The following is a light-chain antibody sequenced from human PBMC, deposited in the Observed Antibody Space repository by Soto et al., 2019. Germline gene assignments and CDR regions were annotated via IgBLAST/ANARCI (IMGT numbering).Light chain of an antibody. CDR3: QHTDSTPQT. J-gene: IGKJ1*01. CDR2: AAS. Sequence: DIQMTQSPSSLSASVGDRVTISCRASQSSRNYVSWYQQKPGTAPKLLIRAASTLQSGVPSRFSGSGSATDFTLTISSLQIEDFSTYFCQHTDSTPQTFGQGTNVEI. V-gene: IGKV1-39*01. CDR1: QSSRNY.